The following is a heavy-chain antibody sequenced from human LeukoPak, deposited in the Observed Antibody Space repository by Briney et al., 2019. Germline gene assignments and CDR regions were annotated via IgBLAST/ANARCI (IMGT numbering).Heavy chain of an antibody. CDR3: AGTSPRGYCSGGSCYWY. J-gene: IGHJ4*02. CDR2: IYYSGST. D-gene: IGHD2-15*01. CDR1: GGSFSGYY. Sequence: SETLSLTCAVYGGSFSGYYWSWIRQPPGKGLEWIGYIYYSGSTNYNPSLKSRVTISVDTSKNQSSLKLSSVTAADTAVYYCAGTSPRGYCSGGSCYWYWGQGTLVTVSS. V-gene: IGHV4-59*08.